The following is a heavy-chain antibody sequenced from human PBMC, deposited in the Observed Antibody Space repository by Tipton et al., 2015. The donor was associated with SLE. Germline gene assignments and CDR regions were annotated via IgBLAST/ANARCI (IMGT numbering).Heavy chain of an antibody. CDR2: ISSSSSYT. V-gene: IGHV3-11*05. D-gene: IGHD2-15*01. Sequence: QLVQSGGGLVKPGGSLRLSCAASGFTFSDYYMSWIRQAPGKGLEWVSYISSSSSYTNYADSVKGRFTISRDNAKNSLYLQMNSLRAEDTAVYYCAREPWVVVVAANDAFDIWGQGAMVTVSS. CDR3: AREPWVVVVAANDAFDI. J-gene: IGHJ3*02. CDR1: GFTFSDYY.